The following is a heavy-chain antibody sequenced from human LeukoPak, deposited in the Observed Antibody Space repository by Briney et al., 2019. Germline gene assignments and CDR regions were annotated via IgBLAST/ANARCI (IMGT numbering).Heavy chain of an antibody. CDR3: ARDGVFCSGGSCYPATDY. Sequence: ASVKVSCKASGYTFTGYYMHWVRQAPGQGLEWMGWINPNSGGTNYAQKFQGRVTMTRDTSTSTVYMELGSLRSEDTAVYYCARDGVFCSGGSCYPATDYWGQGTLVTVSS. D-gene: IGHD2-15*01. CDR1: GYTFTGYY. CDR2: INPNSGGT. J-gene: IGHJ4*02. V-gene: IGHV1-2*02.